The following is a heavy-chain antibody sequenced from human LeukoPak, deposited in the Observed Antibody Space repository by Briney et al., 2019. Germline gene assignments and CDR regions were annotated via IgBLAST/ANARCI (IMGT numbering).Heavy chain of an antibody. V-gene: IGHV1-18*01. CDR1: GYTFTSYG. J-gene: IGHJ3*02. D-gene: IGHD3-22*01. Sequence: ASVKVPCKASGYTFTSYGISWVRQAPGQGLEWMGWISAYNGNTNYAQKLQGRVTMTTDTSTSTAYMELRSLRSDDTAVYYCARGVSHYYDSTGPDAFDIWGQGTMVTVSS. CDR3: ARGVSHYYDSTGPDAFDI. CDR2: ISAYNGNT.